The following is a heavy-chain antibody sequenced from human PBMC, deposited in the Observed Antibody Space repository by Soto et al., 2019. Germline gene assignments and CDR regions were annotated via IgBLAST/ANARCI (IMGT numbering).Heavy chain of an antibody. CDR2: ISSTGHTT. V-gene: IGHV3-48*02. CDR3: GRTSQTNIEAAPPGY. Sequence: GGSLRLSFAGSGFTFSSYSMNWVRQAPGKGLEWISFISSTGHTTYYADSVRGRFTISRDNARNSVFMKMTSLRDDDKAVYYCGRTSQTNIEAAPPGYWGQGTLVTVSS. J-gene: IGHJ4*02. D-gene: IGHD6-13*01. CDR1: GFTFSSYS.